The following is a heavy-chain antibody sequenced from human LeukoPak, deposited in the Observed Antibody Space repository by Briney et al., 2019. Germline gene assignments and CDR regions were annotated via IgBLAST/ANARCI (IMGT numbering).Heavy chain of an antibody. CDR3: ARELPPVVNFYFDS. D-gene: IGHD3-22*01. CDR1: GFTFSSYG. CDR2: IWYDGSDK. J-gene: IGHJ4*02. Sequence: GRSERLSCEASGFTFSSYGMHWVRQAPGKGLEWVAVIWYDGSDKYYADSVKGRFSISRDNSKNTLYLQMNSLRAEDTAVYYCARELPPVVNFYFDSWGQGSLVAVSS. V-gene: IGHV3-33*01.